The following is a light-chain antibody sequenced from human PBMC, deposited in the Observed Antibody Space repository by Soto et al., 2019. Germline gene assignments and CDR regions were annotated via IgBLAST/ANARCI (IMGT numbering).Light chain of an antibody. CDR1: QSVNSNF. J-gene: IGKJ5*01. CDR2: YAS. Sequence: EIVLTQSPDTLSLSPGERATLTCRASQSVNSNFLAWYQQKPGQAPRLLICYASSRATGIPDRFSGSGSGTDFTLTISRLEPEDFAMYYCQQYGSSSVTFGQGTRLEIK. V-gene: IGKV3-20*01. CDR3: QQYGSSSVT.